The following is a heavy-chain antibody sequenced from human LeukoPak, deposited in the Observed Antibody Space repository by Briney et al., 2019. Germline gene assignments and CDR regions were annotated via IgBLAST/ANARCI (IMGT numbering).Heavy chain of an antibody. CDR3: ARSYSSVSVLSYYYFYMDV. D-gene: IGHD6-25*01. Sequence: SETLSLTCTVSGDSISSASYSWRWIRQPAGKGLEWIGRIYSSGSTNYNPSLKSRVTISVDTSKNQFSLRLSSVTAAGTAVYYCARSYSSVSVLSYYYFYMDVWGKGTTVTVSS. J-gene: IGHJ6*03. CDR1: GDSISSASYS. CDR2: IYSSGST. V-gene: IGHV4-61*02.